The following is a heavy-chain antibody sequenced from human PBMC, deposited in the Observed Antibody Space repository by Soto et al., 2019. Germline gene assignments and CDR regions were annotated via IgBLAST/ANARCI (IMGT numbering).Heavy chain of an antibody. CDR1: GFTFSSYA. V-gene: IGHV3-23*01. D-gene: IGHD6-13*01. CDR2: ISGSGGST. J-gene: IGHJ4*02. CDR3: AKQDGPGIAAAGTVGIDY. Sequence: EVQLLESGGGLVQPGGSLRLSCAASGFTFSSYAMSWVRQAPGKGLEWVSAISGSGGSTYYADSVKGRFTISRDNSKNPLYLQMNSLRAEDTAVYYCAKQDGPGIAAAGTVGIDYWGQGTLVTVSS.